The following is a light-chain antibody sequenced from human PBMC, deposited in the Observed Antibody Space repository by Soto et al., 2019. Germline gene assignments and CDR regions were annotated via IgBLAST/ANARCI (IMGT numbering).Light chain of an antibody. J-gene: IGKJ4*01. CDR2: DAS. V-gene: IGKV1-5*01. CDR3: QQYNTYSSLT. Sequence: DIQLTQSPTTVSASVGYRGSITCRPSQSISSWLAWYQQKLGRAPRLLIYDASSLESGVPSRFSGSGYGTEFTLTISSLQPDDFATYYCQQYNTYSSLTFGGGTNVDI. CDR1: QSISSW.